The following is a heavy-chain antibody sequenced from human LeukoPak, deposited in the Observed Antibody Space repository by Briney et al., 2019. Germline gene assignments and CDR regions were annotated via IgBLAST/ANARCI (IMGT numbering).Heavy chain of an antibody. J-gene: IGHJ4*02. Sequence: SETLSLTCTVSGASIRSHHWTWIRQPPGKGLEWIGNVYYIGSTSYSPSLKSRVTISLDTSKNQFSLEMNSVTAADTAVYYCARSGDSSAYYSFWGQGILVTVSS. CDR1: GASIRSHH. CDR3: ARSGDSSAYYSF. D-gene: IGHD3-22*01. V-gene: IGHV4-59*11. CDR2: VYYIGST.